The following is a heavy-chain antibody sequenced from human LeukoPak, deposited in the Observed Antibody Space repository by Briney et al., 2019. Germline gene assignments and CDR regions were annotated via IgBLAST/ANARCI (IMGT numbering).Heavy chain of an antibody. V-gene: IGHV4-34*01. CDR1: GGSFSGYY. CDR2: INHSGST. Sequence: SETLSLTCAVYGGSFSGYYWSWIRQPPGKGLEWIGEINHSGSTNYNPSLKSRVTISVDTSKYQFPLKLSSVTAADTAVYYCAARRFQHWGQGTLVTVSS. CDR3: AARRFQH. J-gene: IGHJ1*01.